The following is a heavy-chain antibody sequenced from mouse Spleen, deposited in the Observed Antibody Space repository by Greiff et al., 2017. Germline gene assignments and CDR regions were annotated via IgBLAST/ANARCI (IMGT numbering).Heavy chain of an antibody. CDR1: GFAFSSYD. D-gene: IGHD6-1*01. CDR3: ARHEYGYGSWGAMDY. Sequence: EVKLMESGGGLVKPGGSLKLSCAASGFAFSSYDMSWVRQTPEKRLEWVAYISSGGGSTYYPDTVKGRFTISRDNAKNTLYLQMSSLKSEDTAMYYCARHEYGYGSWGAMDYWGQGTSVTVSS. V-gene: IGHV5-12-1*01. CDR2: ISSGGGST. J-gene: IGHJ4*01.